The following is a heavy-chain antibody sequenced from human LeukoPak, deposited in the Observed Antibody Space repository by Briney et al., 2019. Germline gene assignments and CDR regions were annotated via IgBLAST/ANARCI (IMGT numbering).Heavy chain of an antibody. D-gene: IGHD4-17*01. CDR3: AKDGAVAYGDYPFDY. CDR1: GFTFGSYA. CDR2: ISGSGGST. Sequence: GGSLRLSCAASGFTFGSYAMSWVRQAPGKGLEWVSAISGSGGSTYYADSVKGRFTISRDNSKNTLYLQMNSLRAEDTAVYYCAKDGAVAYGDYPFDYWGQGTLVTVSS. J-gene: IGHJ4*02. V-gene: IGHV3-23*01.